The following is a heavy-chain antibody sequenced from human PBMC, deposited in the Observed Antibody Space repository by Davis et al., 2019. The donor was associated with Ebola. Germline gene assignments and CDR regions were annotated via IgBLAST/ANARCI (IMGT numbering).Heavy chain of an antibody. CDR1: GYSISSGYY. CDR2: IYHSGST. CDR3: ARYSREYYYGSGSYSNWFDP. Sequence: SETLSLTCTVSGYSISSGYYWGWIRQPPGKGLEWIGSIYHSGSTYYNPSLKSRVTISVDTSKNQFSLKLSSVTAADTAMYYCARYSREYYYGSGSYSNWFDPWGQGTLVTVSS. J-gene: IGHJ5*02. D-gene: IGHD3-10*01. V-gene: IGHV4-38-2*02.